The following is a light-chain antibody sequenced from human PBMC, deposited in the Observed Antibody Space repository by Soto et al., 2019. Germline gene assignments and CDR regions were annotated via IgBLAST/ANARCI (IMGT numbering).Light chain of an antibody. CDR3: QQYNNWPLYT. J-gene: IGKJ2*01. CDR2: GAS. V-gene: IGKV3-15*01. Sequence: EIVMTQSPATLSVCPGERATLSCRASQSVSSNLAWYQQKPGQPPRLLIYGASTRATGIPARFSGSGSGTDFTLTISSLQSDDFVVYYCQQYNNWPLYTFGQGTKLEIK. CDR1: QSVSSN.